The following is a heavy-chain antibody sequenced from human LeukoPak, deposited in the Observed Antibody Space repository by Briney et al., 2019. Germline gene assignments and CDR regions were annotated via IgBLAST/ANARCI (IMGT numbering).Heavy chain of an antibody. J-gene: IGHJ4*02. CDR3: ARVIRIFGVVIICIGY. CDR1: GFTFSSYW. Sequence: GGSLRLSCAASGFTFSSYWMSWVRQAPGKGLEWVANIKQDGSEKYYVDSVKGRFTISRDNAKNSLYLQMNSLRAEDTAVYYCARVIRIFGVVIICIGYWGQGTLVTVSS. CDR2: IKQDGSEK. V-gene: IGHV3-7*01. D-gene: IGHD3-3*01.